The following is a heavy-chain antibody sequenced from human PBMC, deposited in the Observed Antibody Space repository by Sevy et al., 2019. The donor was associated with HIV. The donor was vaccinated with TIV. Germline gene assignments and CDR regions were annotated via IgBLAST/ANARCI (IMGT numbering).Heavy chain of an antibody. V-gene: IGHV3-7*01. Sequence: GGCLRLSCVASGFTLNNYWMHWVRQAPGKGLEWVANINQDGGVTYYVDSVRGRFTISRDNGRNLVFLQMNSLRVDDTALYFCVRAIAKDGSFWGQGTLVTVSS. J-gene: IGHJ4*02. CDR3: VRAIAKDGSF. CDR1: GFTLNNYW. D-gene: IGHD6-13*01. CDR2: INQDGGVT.